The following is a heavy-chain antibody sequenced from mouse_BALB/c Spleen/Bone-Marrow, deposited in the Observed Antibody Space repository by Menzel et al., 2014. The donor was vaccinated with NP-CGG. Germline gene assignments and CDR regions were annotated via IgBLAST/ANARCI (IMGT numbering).Heavy chain of an antibody. CDR1: GFTFSSYG. J-gene: IGHJ4*01. V-gene: IGHV5-6-3*01. Sequence: EVQLVESGGGLVQPGGSLKLSCAASGFTFSSYGMSRVRQTPDKRLELVATINSNGGSTYYPDSVKGRFTISRDNAKNTLYLQMSSLKSEDTAMYYCVRDYYGSSYAMDYWGQGTSVTVSS. CDR2: INSNGGST. CDR3: VRDYYGSSYAMDY. D-gene: IGHD1-1*01.